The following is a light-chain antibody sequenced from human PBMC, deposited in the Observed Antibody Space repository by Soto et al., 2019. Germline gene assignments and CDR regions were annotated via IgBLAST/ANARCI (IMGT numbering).Light chain of an antibody. CDR3: QQSYSTLGPFT. CDR1: RSVRTK. V-gene: IGKV3-15*01. J-gene: IGKJ3*01. Sequence: EIVMTQSPAPLSVSPGERATLSCRASRSVRTKLAWYQQKPGQAPRLLIYGASARATGIPVRSSGSGSGTEFTLTISSLQSEDFATYYCQQSYSTLGPFTFGPGTKVDIK. CDR2: GAS.